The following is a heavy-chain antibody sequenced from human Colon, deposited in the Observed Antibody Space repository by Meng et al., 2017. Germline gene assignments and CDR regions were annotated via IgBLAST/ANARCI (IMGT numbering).Heavy chain of an antibody. D-gene: IGHD3-22*01. Sequence: GESLKISCAASGFTFSSYAMSWVRQAPGKGLEWVSAISGSGGSTYYADSVKGRFTISRDNSKNTLYLQMNSLRAEDTVVYYCTSDYYDSSCYSHSLAYWGQGTLVTVSS. CDR2: ISGSGGST. V-gene: IGHV3-23*01. CDR1: GFTFSSYA. J-gene: IGHJ4*02. CDR3: TSDYYDSSCYSHSLAY.